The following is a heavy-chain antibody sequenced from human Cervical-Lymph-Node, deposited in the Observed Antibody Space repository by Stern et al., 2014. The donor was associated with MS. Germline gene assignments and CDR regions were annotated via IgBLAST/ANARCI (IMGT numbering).Heavy chain of an antibody. CDR2: ISSSSSTI. J-gene: IGHJ4*02. CDR1: GFTFSSYS. D-gene: IGHD1-7*01. CDR3: ASCDWNYGY. V-gene: IGHV3-48*01. Sequence: VHLVESGGGLVQPGGSLRLSCAASGFTFSSYSMNWVRQAPGKGLEWVSYISSSSSTIYYADSVKGRFTISRDNAKNSLYLQMNSLRAEDTAVYYCASCDWNYGYWGQGTLVTVSS.